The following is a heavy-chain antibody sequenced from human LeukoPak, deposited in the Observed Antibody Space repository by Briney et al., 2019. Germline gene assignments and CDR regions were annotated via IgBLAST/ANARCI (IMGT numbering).Heavy chain of an antibody. Sequence: KPGGSLRLSCSASGLTVTNAWMNWVRQAPGEGLDWVGRIASKTDGGATDYAAPVKGRFTISRDNSKNTLYLQMNSLRAEDTAVYYCARDPSSSWPYYFDYWGQGTLVTVSS. D-gene: IGHD6-13*01. J-gene: IGHJ4*02. V-gene: IGHV3-15*07. CDR2: IASKTDGGAT. CDR3: ARDPSSSWPYYFDY. CDR1: GLTVTNAW.